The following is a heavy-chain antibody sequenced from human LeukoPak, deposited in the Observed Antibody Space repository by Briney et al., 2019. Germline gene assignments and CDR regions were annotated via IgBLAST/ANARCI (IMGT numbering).Heavy chain of an antibody. D-gene: IGHD6-13*01. V-gene: IGHV4-31*03. CDR2: IYYSGST. CDR1: GGSISSGTSY. J-gene: IGHJ4*02. Sequence: PSETLSLTCTVSGGSISSGTSYWSWIRQHPGKGLVWIGYIYYSGSTYYNPSLKSRVSMSVDTSKNQFSLKLSSVTAADTALYYCARDEAAAGNLDSWGQGTLVTVSS. CDR3: ARDEAAAGNLDS.